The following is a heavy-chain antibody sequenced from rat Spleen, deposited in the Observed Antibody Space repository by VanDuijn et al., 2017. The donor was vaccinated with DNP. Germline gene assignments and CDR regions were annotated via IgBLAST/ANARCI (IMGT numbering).Heavy chain of an antibody. Sequence: QVQLRQSGAEPAKPGSSVKISCKASGYTFTTYYMNWIKQTTGQGLEYLGYINTGSGGTNYNEKCRGKATLTVDTSFNTAFMQLSSLTPDDSAVYYCARRRLPYWYFDFWGPGTMVTVSS. CDR1: GYTFTTYY. J-gene: IGHJ1*01. CDR2: INTGSGGT. D-gene: IGHD1-4*01. CDR3: ARRRLPYWYFDF. V-gene: IGHV1-43*01.